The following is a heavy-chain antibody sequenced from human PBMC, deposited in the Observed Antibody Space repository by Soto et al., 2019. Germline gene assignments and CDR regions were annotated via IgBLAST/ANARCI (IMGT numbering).Heavy chain of an antibody. D-gene: IGHD2-15*01. CDR2: IYSGGST. CDR3: ERGGSSPLLRLVDYYYGMDV. Sequence: GGSLRLSCAASGFTVSSNYMSWVRQAPGKGLEWVSVIYSGGSTYYADSVKGRFTISRDNSKNTLYLQMNSLRAEDTAVYYCERGGSSPLLRLVDYYYGMDVWGQGTTVTVSS. J-gene: IGHJ6*02. V-gene: IGHV3-53*01. CDR1: GFTVSSNY.